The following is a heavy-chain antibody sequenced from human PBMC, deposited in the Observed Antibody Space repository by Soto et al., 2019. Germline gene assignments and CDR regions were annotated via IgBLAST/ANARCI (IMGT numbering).Heavy chain of an antibody. V-gene: IGHV1-46*01. CDR3: VRDMQLWRLDS. CDR2: INPSGGST. CDR1: GYTFTSYY. D-gene: IGHD2-21*01. J-gene: IGHJ4*02. Sequence: ASVKVSCKASGYTFTSYYMHWVRQAPGQGLEWMGIINPSGGSTSYAQKFQGRVTMTRDTSTSTVYMELSSLRAEDTAVYYCVRDMQLWRLDSWGQGTLVTVSS.